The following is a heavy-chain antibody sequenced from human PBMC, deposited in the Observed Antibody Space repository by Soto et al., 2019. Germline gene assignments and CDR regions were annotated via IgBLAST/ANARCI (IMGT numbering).Heavy chain of an antibody. CDR1: GFTFNDYA. D-gene: IGHD3-3*01. J-gene: IGHJ3*02. CDR2: ISGSLGSA. V-gene: IGHV3-23*01. Sequence: GGSLRLSCAVSGFTFNDYAMSWVRQAPGKGLEWVSTISGSLGSAYYAASVEGRFTISGDNSNNTLYLQMNSLRVEDTATYYCAKGSRLTGFGLLIHAFDIWGHGTLVTV. CDR3: AKGSRLTGFGLLIHAFDI.